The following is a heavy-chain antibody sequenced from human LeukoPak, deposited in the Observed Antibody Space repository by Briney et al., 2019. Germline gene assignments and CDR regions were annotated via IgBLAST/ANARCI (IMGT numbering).Heavy chain of an antibody. CDR1: GYTFTSYH. CDR2: INTYNGNT. J-gene: IGHJ6*02. CDR3: ARASQRGSYYFYGMEV. V-gene: IGHV1-18*01. D-gene: IGHD3-16*01. Sequence: GASVKVSCKSSGYTFTSYHNSWVRQAPGQGLEWMGWINTYNGNTNYAQKLQGRVTMTTDTSTSTAYMELRSLRSDDTAVYYCARASQRGSYYFYGMEVWGQGTTVTVSS.